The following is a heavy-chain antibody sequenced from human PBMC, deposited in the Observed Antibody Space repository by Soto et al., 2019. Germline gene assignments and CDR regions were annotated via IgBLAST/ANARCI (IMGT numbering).Heavy chain of an antibody. J-gene: IGHJ4*02. CDR3: ARAGPPLEWLGTFDY. CDR1: GFTFSSYS. V-gene: IGHV3-48*02. Sequence: EVQLVESGGGLVQPGGSLRLSCAASGFTFSSYSMNWVRQAPGKGLEWVSYISSSSSTIYYADSVKGRFTISRDNAKNSLYLQMNSLRDEDTAVYYCARAGPPLEWLGTFDYWGQGTLVTVSS. CDR2: ISSSSSTI. D-gene: IGHD3-3*01.